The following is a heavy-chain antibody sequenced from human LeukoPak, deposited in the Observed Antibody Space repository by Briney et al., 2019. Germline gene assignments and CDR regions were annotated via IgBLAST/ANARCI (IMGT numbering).Heavy chain of an antibody. Sequence: AGSLRLSCAASGFTFSSYSMNWVRQAPGKGLEWVSSISSSSSYIYYADSVKGRFTISRDNAKNSLYLQMNSLRAEDTAVYYCARLAARGYYFDYWGQGTLVTVSS. D-gene: IGHD6-6*01. CDR1: GFTFSSYS. CDR3: ARLAARGYYFDY. V-gene: IGHV3-21*01. CDR2: ISSSSSYI. J-gene: IGHJ4*02.